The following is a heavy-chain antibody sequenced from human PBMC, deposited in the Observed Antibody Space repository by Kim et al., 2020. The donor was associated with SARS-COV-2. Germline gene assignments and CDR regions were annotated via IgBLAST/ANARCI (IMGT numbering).Heavy chain of an antibody. D-gene: IGHD3-16*01. Sequence: GGSLRLSCAASGFTFSSYEMNWVRQAPGKGLEWVSYISSSGSTIYYADSVKGRFTISRDNAKNSLYLQMNSLRAEDTAVYYCARDNDEFGLQYYYYGMDVWGQGTTVTVSS. CDR1: GFTFSSYE. CDR3: ARDNDEFGLQYYYYGMDV. V-gene: IGHV3-48*03. CDR2: ISSSGSTI. J-gene: IGHJ6*02.